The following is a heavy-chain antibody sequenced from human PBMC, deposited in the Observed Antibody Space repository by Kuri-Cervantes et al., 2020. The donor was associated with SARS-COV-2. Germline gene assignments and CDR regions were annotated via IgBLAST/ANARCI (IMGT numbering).Heavy chain of an antibody. CDR2: IYSGGTT. J-gene: IGHJ4*02. V-gene: IGHV3-53*01. CDR1: GFTVSSNY. D-gene: IGHD4-17*01. Sequence: GESLKISCAASGFTVSSNYMNWVRQAPGKGLEWVSVIYSGGTTYYADSVKGRFTISRDTSKSPLYLQMNSVKAEDSAMYYCARDLGTVTVFDYWGQGTLVTVSS. CDR3: ARDLGTVTVFDY.